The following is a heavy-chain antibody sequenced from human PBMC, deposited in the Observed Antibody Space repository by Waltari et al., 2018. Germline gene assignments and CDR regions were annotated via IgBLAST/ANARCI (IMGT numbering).Heavy chain of an antibody. V-gene: IGHV3-30-3*01. J-gene: IGHJ5*02. CDR3: ARPATVSSEGFDP. Sequence: QVQLVESGGGVVQPGRSLRLSCAASGFTFSSYAMHWVRQAPGKGLEWVAVISYDGSNKYYADSVKGRFTISRDNSKNTLYLQMNSLRAEDTAVYYCARPATVSSEGFDPWGQGTLVTVSS. CDR2: ISYDGSNK. CDR1: GFTFSSYA. D-gene: IGHD4-17*01.